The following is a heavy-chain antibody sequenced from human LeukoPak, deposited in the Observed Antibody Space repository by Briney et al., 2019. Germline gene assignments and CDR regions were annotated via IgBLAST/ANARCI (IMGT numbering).Heavy chain of an antibody. V-gene: IGHV3-23*01. J-gene: IGHJ3*01. Sequence: GGSLRLSCAASGFTFSSYGMHWVRQAPGRGLEWVSGITGSGHVSYYADSVKDRFAISRDNSKNTLYLQMTSLRAEDAAIYYCAKDPNGDFVGAFDSWGQGTKVIVSS. CDR2: ITGSGHVS. CDR3: AKDPNGDFVGAFDS. D-gene: IGHD4-17*01. CDR1: GFTFSSYG.